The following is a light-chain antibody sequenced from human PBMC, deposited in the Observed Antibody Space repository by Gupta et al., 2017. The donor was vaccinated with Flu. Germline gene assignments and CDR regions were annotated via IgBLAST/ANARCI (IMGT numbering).Light chain of an antibody. CDR3: QQTDSSPHT. V-gene: IGKV1-39*01. Sequence: PSSLSASVGDRVTITCRASQNINIFLNWYQQRPGTAPKLLISGASSLPSGVPSRFGGSGSGTDFTLTISSLQPEDFATYYCQQTDSSPHTFGQGTKLEI. CDR1: QNINIF. J-gene: IGKJ2*01. CDR2: GAS.